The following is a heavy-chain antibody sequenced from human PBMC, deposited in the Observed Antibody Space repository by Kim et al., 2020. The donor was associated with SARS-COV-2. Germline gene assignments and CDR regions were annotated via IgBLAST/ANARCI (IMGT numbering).Heavy chain of an antibody. CDR2: INHSGST. CDR1: GGSFSGYY. CDR3: ARGLHDIVVVVAATPYYFDY. J-gene: IGHJ4*02. D-gene: IGHD2-15*01. Sequence: SETLSLTCAVYGGSFSGYYWSWIRQPPGKGLEWIGEINHSGSTNYNPSLKSRVTISVDTSKNQFSLKLSSVTAADTAVYYCARGLHDIVVVVAATPYYFDYWGQGTLVTVSS. V-gene: IGHV4-34*01.